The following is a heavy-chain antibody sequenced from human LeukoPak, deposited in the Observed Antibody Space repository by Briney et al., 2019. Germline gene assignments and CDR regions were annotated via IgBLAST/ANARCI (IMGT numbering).Heavy chain of an antibody. V-gene: IGHV4-34*01. Sequence: SETLSLTCAVYGGSFSGYYWSWIRQPPGKGLEWIGEINHSGSTNYNPSLKSRVTISVDTSKNQFSLKLSSVTAADTAVYYCARITEGFDPWGQGTLVTVSS. CDR3: ARITEGFDP. D-gene: IGHD1-20*01. CDR2: INHSGST. J-gene: IGHJ5*02. CDR1: GGSFSGYY.